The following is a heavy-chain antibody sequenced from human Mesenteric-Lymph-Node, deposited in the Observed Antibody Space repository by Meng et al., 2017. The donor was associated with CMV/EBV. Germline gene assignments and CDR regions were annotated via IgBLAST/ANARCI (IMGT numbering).Heavy chain of an antibody. D-gene: IGHD2-21*01. CDR2: IGTAGDS. CDR1: GFTFSSYD. J-gene: IGHJ4*02. V-gene: IGHV3-13*01. Sequence: LFCAPSGFTFSSYDMHWVRQVSGKGLEWVSTIGTAGDSYYPGSVKGRFTISRENARSSLYLQMNSLGAGDTAVYYCARGRWGSHFDYWGQGALVTVSS. CDR3: ARGRWGSHFDY.